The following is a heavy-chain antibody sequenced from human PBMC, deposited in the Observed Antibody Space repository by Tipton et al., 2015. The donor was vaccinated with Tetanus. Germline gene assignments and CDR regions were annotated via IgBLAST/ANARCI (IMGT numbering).Heavy chain of an antibody. CDR1: GYTFTGYY. Sequence: QSGAEVKKPGASVKVSCKASGYTFTGYYMHWVRQAPGQGLEWMGWINPNSGGTNYAQKFQGRVTMTRDTSISTAYMELSRLRSDDTAVYYCARVSQYCTNGVCYRWFDPWGQGTLVTVSS. CDR2: INPNSGGT. CDR3: ARVSQYCTNGVCYRWFDP. D-gene: IGHD2-8*01. J-gene: IGHJ5*02. V-gene: IGHV1-2*02.